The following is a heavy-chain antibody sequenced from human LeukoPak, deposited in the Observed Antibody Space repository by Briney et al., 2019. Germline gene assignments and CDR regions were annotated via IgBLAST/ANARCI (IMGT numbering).Heavy chain of an antibody. Sequence: QSGGSLRLSCAASGFTVSSNYMSWVRQAPGKGLEWVSVIYSGGSTDYADSVKGRFTISRDNSKNTLYLQMNSLRAEDTAVYYCARLALYYDYVWGSYTNYYFDYWGQGTLVTVSS. CDR2: IYSGGST. J-gene: IGHJ4*02. V-gene: IGHV3-53*01. CDR3: ARLALYYDYVWGSYTNYYFDY. CDR1: GFTVSSNY. D-gene: IGHD3-16*01.